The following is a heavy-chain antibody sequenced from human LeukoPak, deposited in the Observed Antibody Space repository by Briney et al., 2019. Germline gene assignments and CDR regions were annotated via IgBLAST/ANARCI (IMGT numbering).Heavy chain of an antibody. V-gene: IGHV3-7*01. D-gene: IGHD3-3*01. CDR1: GFTFSSYW. CDR2: IKQDGSEK. CDR3: ARDRDVTIFGVVILAPLDV. J-gene: IGHJ6*04. Sequence: PGGSLRLSCAASGFTFSSYWMSWVRQAPGKGLEWVANIKQDGSEKYYVDSVKGRFTISRDNAKNSLYLQMNSLRAEDTAVYYCARDRDVTIFGVVILAPLDVWGKGTTVTVSS.